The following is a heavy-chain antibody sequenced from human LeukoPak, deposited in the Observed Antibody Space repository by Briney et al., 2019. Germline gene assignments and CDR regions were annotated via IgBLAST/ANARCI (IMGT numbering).Heavy chain of an antibody. CDR1: GGSFSGYY. J-gene: IGHJ4*02. Sequence: SETLSLTCAVYGGSFSGYYWSWIRQPPGKGLEWIGETNHSGSTNYNPSLKSRVTISVDASKNQFSLKLSSVTAADTAVYYCARKYCNGGSCPLDYWGQGTLVTVSS. CDR2: TNHSGST. CDR3: ARKYCNGGSCPLDY. D-gene: IGHD2-15*01. V-gene: IGHV4-34*01.